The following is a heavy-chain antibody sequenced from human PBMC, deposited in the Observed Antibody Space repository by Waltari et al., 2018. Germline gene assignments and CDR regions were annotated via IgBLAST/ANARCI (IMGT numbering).Heavy chain of an antibody. CDR1: GYTFTSSG. D-gene: IGHD3-9*01. J-gene: IGHJ4*02. V-gene: IGHV1-18*01. CDR2: VSGYNGNT. CDR3: ARGDDILTGDYKGLDY. Sequence: QVQLVQSGGEVTEPGASVKVSCKASGYTFTSSGISWVRQAPGQGLEWVGWVSGYNGNTNYAQKVQGRVTMTTDISTRTAYMELRSLRSDDTAVYYCARGDDILTGDYKGLDYWGQGTLVTVSS.